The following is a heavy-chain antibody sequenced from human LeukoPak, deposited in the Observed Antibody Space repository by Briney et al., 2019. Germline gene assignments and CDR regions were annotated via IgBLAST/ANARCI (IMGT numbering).Heavy chain of an antibody. D-gene: IGHD2-15*01. J-gene: IGHJ4*02. CDR3: ANMGGVVVVAASD. CDR2: ISGSGGST. Sequence: GGSLRLSCAASGFTFSSYAMSWVRQAPGKGLEWVSAISGSGGSTYYADSVKGRFTISRDNSKNTLHLQMNSLRAEDTAVYYCANMGGVVVVAASDWGQGTLVTVSS. CDR1: GFTFSSYA. V-gene: IGHV3-23*01.